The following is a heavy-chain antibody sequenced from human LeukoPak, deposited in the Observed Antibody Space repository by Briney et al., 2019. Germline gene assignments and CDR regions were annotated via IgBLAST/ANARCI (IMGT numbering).Heavy chain of an antibody. CDR2: TSYHGNDQ. Sequence: GGSLRLSCAASGFTFNNYGMHWVRQAPGKGLEWVTFTSYHGNDQYYADSVQGRFIISRDNSKSTLYLQINSLTIGDTAVYYCAKDVSTGWSFDYWGQGALVTVSS. V-gene: IGHV3-30*02. CDR1: GFTFNNYG. D-gene: IGHD6-19*01. J-gene: IGHJ4*02. CDR3: AKDVSTGWSFDY.